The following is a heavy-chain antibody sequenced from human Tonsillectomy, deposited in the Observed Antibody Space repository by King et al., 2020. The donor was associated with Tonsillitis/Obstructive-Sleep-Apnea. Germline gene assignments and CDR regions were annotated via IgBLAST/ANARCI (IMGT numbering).Heavy chain of an antibody. V-gene: IGHV3-30*18. D-gene: IGHD2-2*01. J-gene: IGHJ6*03. CDR2: VSSDGSNK. CDR1: GFTFSTYC. Sequence: VQLVESGGGVVQPGRSLRLSCAASGFTFSTYCIHWVRQAPGKGLEWVALVSSDGSNKYFTDSVKGRFTISRDNSKNTLYLQMNSLRAEDTAVYYCAKTHMRHTEIVVVPVTYYYIDVWGKGTTVTVSS. CDR3: AKTHMRHTEIVVVPVTYYYIDV.